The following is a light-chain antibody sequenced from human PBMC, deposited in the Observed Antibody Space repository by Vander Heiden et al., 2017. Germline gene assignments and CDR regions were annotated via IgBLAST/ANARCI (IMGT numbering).Light chain of an antibody. CDR3: GTWDSSLSAGV. CDR1: RYSIGNHY. CDR2: ENN. Sequence: VLTQPPPVSAAPGQKVTVTCSGSRYSIGNHYVSWYQQHPGTAPKLLVYENNKRPAGIPDRFSGSKSGTSATLGITGLQTGDEADYYCGTWDSSLSAGVFGGGTKLTVL. V-gene: IGLV1-51*02. J-gene: IGLJ3*02.